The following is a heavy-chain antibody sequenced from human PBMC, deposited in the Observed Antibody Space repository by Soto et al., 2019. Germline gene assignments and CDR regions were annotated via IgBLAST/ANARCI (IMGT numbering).Heavy chain of an antibody. V-gene: IGHV4-4*02. J-gene: IGHJ4*02. CDR3: ARGTFLGSIAARFLDY. CDR2: IYHSGST. D-gene: IGHD6-6*01. CDR1: GGSISSSNW. Sequence: PSETLSLTCAVSGGSISSSNWWIWVRQPPGKGLEWFGEIYHSGSTNYNPSLKSRLTISVDKSENQFSLKLTSVTAADTAVYYCARGTFLGSIAARFLDYWGQGTLVTVSS.